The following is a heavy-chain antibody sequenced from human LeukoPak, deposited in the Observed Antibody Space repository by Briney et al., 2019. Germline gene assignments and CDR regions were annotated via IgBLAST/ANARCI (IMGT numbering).Heavy chain of an antibody. CDR3: AREERYFDWLLPCDY. CDR1: GYTFTGYY. D-gene: IGHD3-9*01. Sequence: ASVKVSCKASGYTFTGYYMHWVRQAPGQGLEWMGWINPSSGGTNYAQKFQGRVTMTRDTSISTAYMELSRLRSDDTAVYYCAREERYFDWLLPCDYWGQGTLVTVSS. V-gene: IGHV1-2*02. J-gene: IGHJ4*02. CDR2: INPSSGGT.